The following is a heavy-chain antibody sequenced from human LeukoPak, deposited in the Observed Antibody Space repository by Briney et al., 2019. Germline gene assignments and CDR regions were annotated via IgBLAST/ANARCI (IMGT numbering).Heavy chain of an antibody. CDR1: GSTFSSYA. V-gene: IGHV3-23*01. D-gene: IGHD5-12*01. J-gene: IGHJ4*02. Sequence: GGSLRLSCAASGSTFSSYAMSWVRQAPGKGLEWVSAISGSGGSTYYADSVKGRFTISRDNSKNTLYLQMNGLRAEDTAVYYCAKGRKWQKDYFDYWGQGTLVTVSS. CDR2: ISGSGGST. CDR3: AKGRKWQKDYFDY.